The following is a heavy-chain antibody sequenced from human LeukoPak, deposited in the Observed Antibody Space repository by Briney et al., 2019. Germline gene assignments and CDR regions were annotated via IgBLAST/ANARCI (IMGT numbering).Heavy chain of an antibody. D-gene: IGHD3-3*01. CDR2: ISSSSSYI. V-gene: IGHV3-21*01. Sequence: PGGSLRLSCAASGFTFSSYSMNWVRQAPGEGLEWVSSISSSSSYIYYADSVKGRFTLSRDNAKNSLYLQMNSLRAEDTAVYYCARERNYDFWSGYSNWFDPWGQGTLVTVSS. CDR1: GFTFSSYS. J-gene: IGHJ5*02. CDR3: ARERNYDFWSGYSNWFDP.